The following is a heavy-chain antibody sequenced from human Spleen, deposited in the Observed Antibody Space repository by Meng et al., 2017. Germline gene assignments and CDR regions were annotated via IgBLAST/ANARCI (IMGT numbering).Heavy chain of an antibody. CDR2: IYQTGSA. CDR1: GGSISSNNW. CDR3: ARTYYYARSGYYFDY. J-gene: IGHJ4*02. Sequence: QVQLQESGPGLVKPSGTLSLTCAISGGSISSNNWWRWVRQAPGKGLEWIGEIYQTGSANYNPSLKSRVTISVDKSKTQLSLKVYSVTAADTAVYYCARTYYYARSGYYFDYWGQGTLVTVSS. V-gene: IGHV4-4*02. D-gene: IGHD3-22*01.